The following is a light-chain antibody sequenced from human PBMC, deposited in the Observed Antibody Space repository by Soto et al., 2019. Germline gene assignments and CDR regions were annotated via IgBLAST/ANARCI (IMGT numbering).Light chain of an antibody. J-gene: IGLJ3*02. CDR3: SSYTSSSWV. Sequence: QSVLTQPASVSGSPGQSITISGTGTSSDVGGYNYVSWYQQHPGKAPKLMIYEVSNRPSGVSNRFSGSKSGNTASLTISGLQAEDEADYYCSSYTSSSWVFGGGTKLTVL. V-gene: IGLV2-14*01. CDR2: EVS. CDR1: SSDVGGYNY.